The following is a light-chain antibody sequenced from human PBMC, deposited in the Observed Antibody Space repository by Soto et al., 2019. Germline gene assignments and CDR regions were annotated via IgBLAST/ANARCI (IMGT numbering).Light chain of an antibody. CDR1: SSDVGGYNY. V-gene: IGLV2-14*03. CDR2: EVS. J-gene: IGLJ1*01. Sequence: QSVLTQPASVSGSPGQSITISCTGTSSDVGGYNYVSWYQQHPGKGPKLMIYEVSNRPSGVSNRFSGSKSGHTATLTLSGLQAEDEADYYCSSYTSTTTSVFGTGTKATV. CDR3: SSYTSTTTSV.